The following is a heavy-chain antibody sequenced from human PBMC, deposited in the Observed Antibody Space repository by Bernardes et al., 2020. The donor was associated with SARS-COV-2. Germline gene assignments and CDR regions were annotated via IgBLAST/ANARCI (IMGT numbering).Heavy chain of an antibody. D-gene: IGHD4-17*01. V-gene: IGHV3-74*01. J-gene: IGHJ4*02. Sequence: GGSLRVWCVGSGFTFSAYWMHWVRQVPGKGLEWVSRIESDGSTTTYGDSVKGRFTVSRDNAKSTMYLQMNSLRVEDTAVYYCARAGDYRFTYWGQGNLVTVSS. CDR3: ARAGDYRFTY. CDR1: GFTFSAYW. CDR2: IESDGSTT.